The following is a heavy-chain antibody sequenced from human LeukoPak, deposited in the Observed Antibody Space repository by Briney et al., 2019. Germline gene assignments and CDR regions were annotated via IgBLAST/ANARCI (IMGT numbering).Heavy chain of an antibody. J-gene: IGHJ4*02. CDR2: INPNSGGT. CDR1: GYTFTGYY. D-gene: IGHD2-2*01. Sequence: ASVKVSCKASGYTFTGYYMHWVRQAPGQGLEWMGWINPNSGGTNYAQKFQGRVTMTRDTSISIAYMELSRLRSDDTAVYYCARVCSSTSCYSRSIDYWGQGTLVTVSS. CDR3: ARVCSSTSCYSRSIDY. V-gene: IGHV1-2*02.